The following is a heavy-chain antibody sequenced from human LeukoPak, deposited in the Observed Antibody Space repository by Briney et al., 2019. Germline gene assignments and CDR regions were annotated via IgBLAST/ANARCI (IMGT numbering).Heavy chain of an antibody. Sequence: GGSLRLSCAASGLTVSSNCMSWVRQAPGKGLEWVSFIYSGGNTYYADSVRGRFTISRDNSKNTVHLQMNSLRAEDTAMYYCARRAGDYSHPYDYWGQGTLVTVSS. CDR2: IYSGGNT. D-gene: IGHD3-22*01. J-gene: IGHJ4*02. V-gene: IGHV3-53*01. CDR1: GLTVSSNC. CDR3: ARRAGDYSHPYDY.